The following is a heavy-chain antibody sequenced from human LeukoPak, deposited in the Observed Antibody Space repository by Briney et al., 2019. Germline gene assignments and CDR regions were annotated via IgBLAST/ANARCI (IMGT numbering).Heavy chain of an antibody. D-gene: IGHD3-22*01. CDR1: TFTFSSYT. Sequence: GGSLRLSCAASTFTFSSYTMNWVRQAPGKGLEWVLYISGSGSTTHYADSVKGRFTISRDNAKNSLYLHMNSLRAEDTSVYYCARAVDPHYYDTSGFDSWGQGTLVTVSS. CDR3: ARAVDPHYYDTSGFDS. CDR2: ISGSGSTT. V-gene: IGHV3-48*03. J-gene: IGHJ4*02.